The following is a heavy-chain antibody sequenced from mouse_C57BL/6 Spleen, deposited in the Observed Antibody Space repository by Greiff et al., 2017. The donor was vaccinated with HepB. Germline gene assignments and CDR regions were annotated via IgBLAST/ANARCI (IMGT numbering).Heavy chain of an antibody. V-gene: IGHV1-85*01. J-gene: IGHJ3*01. CDR2: IYPRDGRN. CDR3: AREHTGTALAY. CDR1: GYPFTSYA. D-gene: IGHD3-3*01. Sequence: VQLQQSGPELVKPEASVKLSCKASGYPFTSYAINWVKQRPGQGPEWIGWIYPRDGRNKYNEKFKGKATWTVDPSSSTAYMELHRLISEDSSVYFCAREHTGTALAYWSKGNLVTVAA.